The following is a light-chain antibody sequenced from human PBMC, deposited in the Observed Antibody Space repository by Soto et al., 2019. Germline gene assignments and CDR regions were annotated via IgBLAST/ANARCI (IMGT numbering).Light chain of an antibody. CDR1: SSDVGSDNL. J-gene: IGLJ2*01. CDR3: CSYTDSSTRVV. Sequence: QSALTQPASVSGSPGQSITISCTGTSSDVGSDNLVSWYQQYPGKAPELMLYEGSKRPSGVSNRFSGSKSGNTASLTISGLQADDEADYYCCSYTDSSTRVVFGGGTKLTVL. V-gene: IGLV2-23*01. CDR2: EGS.